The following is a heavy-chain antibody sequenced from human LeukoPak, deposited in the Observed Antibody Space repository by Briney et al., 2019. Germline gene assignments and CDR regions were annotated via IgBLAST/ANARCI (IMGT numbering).Heavy chain of an antibody. D-gene: IGHD3-22*01. V-gene: IGHV1-18*01. CDR1: GYTFTSYG. J-gene: IGHJ4*02. CDR3: ARYGRCEITTAFCYFDY. Sequence: GASVKVSCKASGYTFTSYGISWVRQAPGQGLEWMGWISAYNGNTNYAQKFQGRVTITADKSTSTAYMELSSLRSEDTAVYYCARYGRCEITTAFCYFDYWGQGTLVTVSS. CDR2: ISAYNGNT.